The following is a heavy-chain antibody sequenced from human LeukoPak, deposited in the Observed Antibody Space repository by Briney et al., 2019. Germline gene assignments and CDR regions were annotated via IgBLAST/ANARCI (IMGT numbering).Heavy chain of an antibody. D-gene: IGHD3-9*01. J-gene: IGHJ4*02. CDR3: ARALSGDSYYDILTGYYSY. V-gene: IGHV1-18*01. CDR1: GYTFTSYG. CDR2: ISVYNGNT. Sequence: ASVKVSCKASGYTFTSYGISWVRQAPGQGLEWMGWISVYNGNTNYAQKLQGRVTMTTDTSTSTAYMELRSLRSDDTAVYYCARALSGDSYYDILTGYYSYWGQGTLVTVSS.